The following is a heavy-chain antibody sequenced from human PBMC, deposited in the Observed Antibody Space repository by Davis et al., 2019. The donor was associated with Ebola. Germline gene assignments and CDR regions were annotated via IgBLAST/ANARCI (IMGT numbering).Heavy chain of an antibody. J-gene: IGHJ6*02. D-gene: IGHD3-22*01. CDR2: MNPNSGNT. CDR3: ARDFDSSGYGMDV. V-gene: IGHV1-8*01. Sequence: AASVKVSCKASGYTFTSYDINWVRQATGQGLEWMGWMNPNSGNTGYAQKFQGRVTMTRDTSTSTVYMELSSLRSEDTAVYYCARDFDSSGYGMDVWGQGTTVTVSS. CDR1: GYTFTSYD.